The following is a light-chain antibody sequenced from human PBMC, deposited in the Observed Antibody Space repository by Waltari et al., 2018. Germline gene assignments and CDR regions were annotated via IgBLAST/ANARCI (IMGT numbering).Light chain of an antibody. J-gene: IGKJ1*01. CDR3: EQNYSYPRT. Sequence: AIRMTLSPSSFSASTGDRVTITCRASQGISSYLAWYQHQPGKAPKLLIYAASTLPSRVPSRVSGRGSGTDFTLTISCLQSEDLATYYCEQNYSYPRTVGQGTKVEIK. V-gene: IGKV1-8*01. CDR1: QGISSY. CDR2: AAS.